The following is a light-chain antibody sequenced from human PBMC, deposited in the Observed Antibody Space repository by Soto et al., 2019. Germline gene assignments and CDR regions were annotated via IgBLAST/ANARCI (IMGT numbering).Light chain of an antibody. J-gene: IGKJ4*01. CDR2: ASS. CDR1: QSVSNNY. CDR3: QQRSNWPLT. V-gene: IGKV3D-20*02. Sequence: EIVLTQSPGTLSLSPGEIATLSFSASQSVSNNYLAWYQQKPGQAPRLLIYASSTRATGIPERFGGSGSGTDFTLTISSLESADFAVYYCQQRSNWPLTFGGGTKVDIK.